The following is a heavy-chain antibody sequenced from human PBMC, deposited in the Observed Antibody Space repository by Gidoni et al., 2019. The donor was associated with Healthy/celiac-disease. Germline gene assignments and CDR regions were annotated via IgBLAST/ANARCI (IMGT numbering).Heavy chain of an antibody. Sequence: QVQLQESGPGLVKPSETLSLTCTVSGGPISSYYWSWIRQPPGKGLEWIGYIYYSGSTNYNPSLKSRVTISVDTSKNQFSLKLSSVTAADTAVYYCARGKQLVPGVFDYWGQGTLVTVSS. J-gene: IGHJ4*02. CDR3: ARGKQLVPGVFDY. CDR1: GGPISSYY. CDR2: IYYSGST. V-gene: IGHV4-59*01. D-gene: IGHD6-13*01.